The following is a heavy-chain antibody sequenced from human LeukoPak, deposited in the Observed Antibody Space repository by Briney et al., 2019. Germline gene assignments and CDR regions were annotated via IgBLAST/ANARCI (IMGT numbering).Heavy chain of an antibody. CDR3: ARDGSDNWGLFDN. V-gene: IGHV4-34*01. D-gene: IGHD1-1*01. CDR1: GGFFSGYY. Sequence: SETLSLTCAVYGGFFSGYYWSWIRQPPGKGLEWIGEINHSGSTNYNPSLKSRVTISVDTSKNQFSLKLSSVTAADTAVYYCARDGSDNWGLFDNWGRGTLVTVSS. CDR2: INHSGST. J-gene: IGHJ4*02.